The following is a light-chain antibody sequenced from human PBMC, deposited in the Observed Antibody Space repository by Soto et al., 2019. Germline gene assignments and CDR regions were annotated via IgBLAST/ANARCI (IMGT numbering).Light chain of an antibody. CDR2: DAS. V-gene: IGKV1-13*02. CDR3: QQYNSYLKT. CDR1: QGISSY. J-gene: IGKJ1*01. Sequence: AIQLTQSPSSLSASVGDRVTITFRASQGISSYLGWYQQKPGKAPKLLIYDASSLESGVPSRFSGSGSGTEFTLTISSLQPDDFATYYCQQYNSYLKTFGQGTKVDIK.